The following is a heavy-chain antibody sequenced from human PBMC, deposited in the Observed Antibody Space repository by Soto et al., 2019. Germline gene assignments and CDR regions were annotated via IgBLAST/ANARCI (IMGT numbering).Heavy chain of an antibody. CDR2: INPNTGKP. V-gene: IGHV7-4-1*01. CDR1: GYNFNSHS. J-gene: IGHJ4*02. CDR3: ARDRASGSFDY. D-gene: IGHD1-26*01. Sequence: QVQLVQSGTGSMQPGASVKVSCKGSGYNFNSHSINWLRQAPGQGLEWMGWINPNTGKPPYEQGFTGRFVFSVDTSVSTIYLQIFGLKADDSAVYYCARDRASGSFDYWGQGTLVTVSS.